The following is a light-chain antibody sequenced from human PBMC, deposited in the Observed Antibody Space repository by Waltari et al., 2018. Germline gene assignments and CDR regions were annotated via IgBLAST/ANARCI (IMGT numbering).Light chain of an antibody. CDR1: QSVSTN. V-gene: IGKV3D-15*01. J-gene: IGKJ3*01. CDR3: LQRSDWPFT. Sequence: EIVMTQSPATLSLSPGERATLSCRVSQSVSTNLAWYQQKPGQAPRLLIYATSTRATGIPDRFSGSGSGTDFTLTISSLEPEDVGVYYCLQRSDWPFTFGPGTKLDIK. CDR2: ATS.